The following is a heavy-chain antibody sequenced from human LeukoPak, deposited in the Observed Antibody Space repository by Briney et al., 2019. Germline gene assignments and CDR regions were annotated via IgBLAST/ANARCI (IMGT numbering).Heavy chain of an antibody. CDR2: ISYDGSNK. D-gene: IGHD6-19*01. J-gene: IGHJ4*02. CDR3: ARDLEEQWLATFDY. CDR1: GFTFSSYA. Sequence: GRSLRLSCAASGFTFSSYAMHWVRQAPGKGLEWVAVISYDGSNKYYADSVKGRFTISRDNSKNTLYLQMNSLRAEDTAVYYCARDLEEQWLATFDYWGQGTLVTVSS. V-gene: IGHV3-30-3*01.